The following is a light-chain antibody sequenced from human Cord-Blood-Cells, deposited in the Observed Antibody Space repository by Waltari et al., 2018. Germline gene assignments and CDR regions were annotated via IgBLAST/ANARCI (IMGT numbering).Light chain of an antibody. CDR3: CSYAGSSTGV. J-gene: IGLJ3*02. V-gene: IGLV2-23*01. CDR2: EGG. CDR1: SSDVGSYNL. Sequence: QSALTQPASVSGSPGQSITISCTGTSSDVGSYNLVSWYQQHPGKAPKLMIYEGGKRPSGVSNRFSGSKSGNTASLTISGRQAEDDADYYCCSYAGSSTGVFGGGTKLTVL.